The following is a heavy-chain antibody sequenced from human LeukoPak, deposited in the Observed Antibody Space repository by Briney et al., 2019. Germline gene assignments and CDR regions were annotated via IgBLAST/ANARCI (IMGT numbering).Heavy chain of an antibody. V-gene: IGHV4-59*01. CDR2: IHYSGST. CDR3: ARTRGYSYGFPFDY. CDR1: GGSISSYY. J-gene: IGHJ4*02. D-gene: IGHD5-18*01. Sequence: PSETLSLTCTVSGGSISSYYWSWIRQPPGKGLEWIGCIHYSGSTNYNPSLKSRVTISADTSKNQFSLKLSSVTAADTAVYYCARTRGYSYGFPFDYWGQGTLVTVSS.